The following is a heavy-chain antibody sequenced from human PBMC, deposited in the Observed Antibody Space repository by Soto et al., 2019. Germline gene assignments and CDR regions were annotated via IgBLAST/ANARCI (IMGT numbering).Heavy chain of an antibody. CDR3: ARGIKYGAYSRWFDP. V-gene: IGHV1-8*01. Sequence: QVQLVQSGAEVKKPGASVKVSCKASGYTFTSYDINWVRQATGQGLEYLGWMNPNSGNTAYVQKFQGRVTMTWDTTXXTAYMELSSLRSEDTAVYFCARGIKYGAYSRWFDPWGQGTLVTVSS. J-gene: IGHJ5*02. D-gene: IGHD4-17*01. CDR1: GYTFTSYD. CDR2: MNPNSGNT.